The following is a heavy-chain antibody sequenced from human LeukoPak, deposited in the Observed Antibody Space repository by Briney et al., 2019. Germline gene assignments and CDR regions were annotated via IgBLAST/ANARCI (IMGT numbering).Heavy chain of an antibody. V-gene: IGHV4-59*01. CDR1: GGSISPFY. D-gene: IGHD3-3*01. CDR2: IHYSGSS. J-gene: IGHJ6*03. Sequence: SETLSLTCTVSGGSISPFYWSWIRQPPGKGLEWIWYIHYSGSSNYNPSLKSRVTISVDTSKNQFSLKLSSVTAADTAVYYCARTMKGDFWSGYSYFSYYYMDVWGKGTTVTVSS. CDR3: ARTMKGDFWSGYSYFSYYYMDV.